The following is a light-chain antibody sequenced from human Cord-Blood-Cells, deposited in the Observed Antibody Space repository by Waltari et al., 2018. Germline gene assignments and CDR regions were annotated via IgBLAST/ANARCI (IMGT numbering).Light chain of an antibody. CDR1: QSVSSSY. V-gene: IGKV3D-20*01. J-gene: IGKJ3*01. Sequence: EIVLTQSPATLSLSPGERATLSCGASQSVSSSYLAWYQQKPGLAPRLLIYDASSRATGIPDRFSGSGSGTDFTLTISRLEPEDVAVYYCQQYGSSLFTFGPGTKVDIK. CDR3: QQYGSSLFT. CDR2: DAS.